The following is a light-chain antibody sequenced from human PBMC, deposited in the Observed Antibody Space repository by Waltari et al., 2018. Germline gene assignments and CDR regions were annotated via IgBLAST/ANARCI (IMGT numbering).Light chain of an antibody. CDR2: GDN. CDR1: SGSIASNY. J-gene: IGLJ3*02. Sequence: NFMLTQPHSVSESPGKTVTISCTGSSGSIASNYVQWYQQRPGSAPTTVIDGDNQRPSGVPDRFSGSIDSSSNSASLTISGLKTEDEADYYCQSYDSSNRVFGGGTKLTVL. V-gene: IGLV6-57*02. CDR3: QSYDSSNRV.